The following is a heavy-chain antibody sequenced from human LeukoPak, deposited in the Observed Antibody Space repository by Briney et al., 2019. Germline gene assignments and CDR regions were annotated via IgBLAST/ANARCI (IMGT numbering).Heavy chain of an antibody. J-gene: IGHJ4*02. CDR1: GGSINSNPYY. D-gene: IGHD6-19*01. Sequence: PSETLSLTCAVSGGSINSNPYYWGWIRQPPGKGLEWIGSIYYSGSTYYNPSLKSRVTILVDTSKNQFSLSLTSVTAADTAIYYCARHSPGSGWPPFDYWVQGTLVTVSS. V-gene: IGHV4-39*01. CDR2: IYYSGST. CDR3: ARHSPGSGWPPFDY.